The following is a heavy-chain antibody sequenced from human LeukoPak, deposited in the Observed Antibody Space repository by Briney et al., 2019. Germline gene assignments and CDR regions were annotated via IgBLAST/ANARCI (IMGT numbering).Heavy chain of an antibody. Sequence: ASVKVSCKASGYTFTGYYMHWVRQAPGQGLEWMGWINPKSGGTKYAQKFQGRVTMTRDTSISTAYMELSRLRSDDTAVYYCARDERYDSSGYPFDYWGQGTLVTVSS. CDR2: INPKSGGT. CDR3: ARDERYDSSGYPFDY. V-gene: IGHV1-2*02. D-gene: IGHD3-22*01. CDR1: GYTFTGYY. J-gene: IGHJ4*02.